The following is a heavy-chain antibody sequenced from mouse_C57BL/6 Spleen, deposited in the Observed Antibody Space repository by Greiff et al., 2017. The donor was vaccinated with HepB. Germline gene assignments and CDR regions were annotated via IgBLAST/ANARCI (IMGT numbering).Heavy chain of an antibody. CDR3: ATMVRDY. Sequence: QVQLQQSGPELVKPGASVKISCKASGYAFSSSWMNWVKQRPGKGLEWIGRIYPGDGDTNYNGKFKGKATLTADKSSRTAYMQLSSLTSEDSAVYFCATMVRDYWGQGTTLTVSS. V-gene: IGHV1-82*01. D-gene: IGHD1-1*02. CDR2: IYPGDGDT. J-gene: IGHJ2*01. CDR1: GYAFSSSW.